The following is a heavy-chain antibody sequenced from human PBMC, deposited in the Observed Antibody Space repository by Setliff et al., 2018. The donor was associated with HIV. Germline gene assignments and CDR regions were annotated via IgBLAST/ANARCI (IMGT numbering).Heavy chain of an antibody. CDR2: ISSSGNFI. Sequence: GGSLRLSCAASGFIFSGYTMVWVRQAPGKGLEWVSSISSSGNFIYYEDSVKGRFTMSRDNAKNSLYLQMDSLRVEDTGFYYCATQTGFYNSHWYDYWGQGTMVTVSS. J-gene: IGHJ4*02. V-gene: IGHV3-21*01. D-gene: IGHD6-13*01. CDR3: ATQTGFYNSHWYDY. CDR1: GFIFSGYT.